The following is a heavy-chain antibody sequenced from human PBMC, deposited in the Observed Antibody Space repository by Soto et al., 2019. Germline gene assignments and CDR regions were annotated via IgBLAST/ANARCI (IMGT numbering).Heavy chain of an antibody. D-gene: IGHD5-12*01. Sequence: HPGGSLRLSCAASGFTFSSYAMHWVRQAPGKGLEWVAVISYDGSNKYYADSVKGRFTISRDNSKNTLYLQMNSLRAEDTAVYYCARDFSSGYDFGSDYWGQGTLVTVSS. CDR1: GFTFSSYA. CDR3: ARDFSSGYDFGSDY. CDR2: ISYDGSNK. J-gene: IGHJ4*02. V-gene: IGHV3-30-3*01.